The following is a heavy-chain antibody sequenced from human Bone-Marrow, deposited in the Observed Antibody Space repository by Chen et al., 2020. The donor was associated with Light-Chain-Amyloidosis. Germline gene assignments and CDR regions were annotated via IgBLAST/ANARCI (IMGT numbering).Heavy chain of an antibody. CDR3: ARQSGGLTDI. CDR2: FLHSGRT. J-gene: IGHJ4*02. V-gene: IGHV4-39*01. CDR1: GGSISSSSYY. Sequence: QMQLQESGPGLVKPWETLSLSCTISGGSISSSSYYWGWVRQPPGEGLEWIGSFLHSGRTYYNPSLKSRVTISVDTSKSQVSLRLSSVTAADTAVYYCARQSGGLTDIWGQGTLVTVSS. D-gene: IGHD3-9*01.